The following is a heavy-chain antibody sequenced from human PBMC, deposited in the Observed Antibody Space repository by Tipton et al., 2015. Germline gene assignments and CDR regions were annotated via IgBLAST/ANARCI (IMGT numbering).Heavy chain of an antibody. D-gene: IGHD3-10*01. CDR1: GGSISSGAYY. V-gene: IGHV4-31*03. CDR2: IYYSGSA. CDR3: ARVWFGELYFDS. Sequence: TLSLTCTVSGGSISSGAYYWSWIRQHPGKGLEWIGYIYYSGSAFYNPSLDRRVIISVDTSKNQFSLNLSSVTAADTAMYYCARVWFGELYFDSWGQGTLVTVSS. J-gene: IGHJ4*02.